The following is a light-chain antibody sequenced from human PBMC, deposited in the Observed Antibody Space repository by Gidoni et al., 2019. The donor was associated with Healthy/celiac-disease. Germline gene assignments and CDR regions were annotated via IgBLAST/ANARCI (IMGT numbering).Light chain of an antibody. J-gene: IGKJ4*01. V-gene: IGKV1-12*01. CDR1: KGISSW. CDR2: AAS. CDR3: QQANSFPPT. Sequence: IQMPLSPSSVSASVEDIVTITFRAIKGISSWLAWYQQKPGKATKLLIYAASSLQSGVPSRFSGSGSGTDFTLTISSMQPEDFATYYCQQANSFPPTFXGXTKVEIQ.